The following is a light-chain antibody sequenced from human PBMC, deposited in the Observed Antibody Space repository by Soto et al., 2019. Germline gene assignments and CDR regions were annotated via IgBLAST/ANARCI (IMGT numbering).Light chain of an antibody. CDR3: QQYDNLPLT. Sequence: DIQLPQSPSSLSASVGDRCTITCRASQGISNYLSWYQQKTGKVPKLLIYAESTLQSGVPYRLSGSGSGTDFNFTISRLQPEDIATYYCQQYDNLPLTCGGGTKVDI. J-gene: IGKJ4*01. V-gene: IGKV1-27*01. CDR1: QGISNY. CDR2: AES.